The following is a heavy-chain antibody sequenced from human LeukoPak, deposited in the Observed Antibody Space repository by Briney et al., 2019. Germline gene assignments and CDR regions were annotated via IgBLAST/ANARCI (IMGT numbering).Heavy chain of an antibody. Sequence: ASVKVSCKASGYTFTDYYIHWVRQAPGQGLEWMGWINPNSGGTKYAHKFQGRVTMTRDTSISTAYMELRSLRSDDTAVYYCARDEGLSGFSSGWYEGYFDYWGQGTLVTASS. CDR2: INPNSGGT. J-gene: IGHJ4*02. CDR3: ARDEGLSGFSSGWYEGYFDY. D-gene: IGHD6-19*01. V-gene: IGHV1-2*02. CDR1: GYTFTDYY.